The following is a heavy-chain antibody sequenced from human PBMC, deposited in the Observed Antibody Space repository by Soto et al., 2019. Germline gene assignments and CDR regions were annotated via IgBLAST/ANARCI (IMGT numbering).Heavy chain of an antibody. D-gene: IGHD3-22*01. CDR2: IIPIFGTA. CDR1: GGTFSSYA. V-gene: IGHV1-69*12. Sequence: QVQLVQSGAEVKKPGSSVKVSCKASGGTFSSYAISWVRQAPGQGLEWMGGIIPIFGTANYAQKFQGRVTITADESTGTAYMELSSLRSEDTAVYYCARDSSGYYYNWFDPWGQGTLVTVSS. CDR3: ARDSSGYYYNWFDP. J-gene: IGHJ5*02.